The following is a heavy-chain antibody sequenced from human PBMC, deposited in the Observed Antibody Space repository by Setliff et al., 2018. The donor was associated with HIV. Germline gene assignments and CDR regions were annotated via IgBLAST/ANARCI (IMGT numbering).Heavy chain of an antibody. CDR1: GFTFSTYA. CDR2: ISYSGGDGST. D-gene: IGHD5-18*01. CDR3: SKHQGPRRQLWFFHY. Sequence: HPGGSLRLSCAASGFTFSTYAMSWVRQAPGKGLEWVSTISYSGGDGSTYYTDSVKGRFTISRDDSKNTLYMQMNSLRAEDTAVYYCSKHQGPRRQLWFFHYWGPGTLVTVSS. V-gene: IGHV3-23*01. J-gene: IGHJ4*02.